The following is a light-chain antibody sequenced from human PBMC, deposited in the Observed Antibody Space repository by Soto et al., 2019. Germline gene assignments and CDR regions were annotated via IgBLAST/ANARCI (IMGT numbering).Light chain of an antibody. V-gene: IGKV1-9*01. CDR2: AAS. CDR3: QQLNSYPFT. Sequence: DIQLTQSPSFLSASVGDRVTITCRASQGISSYLAWYQQKPGKAPKLLIYAASTLQSGVPSRFSGSGSGTEFTLTITSLQPEDFATYYCQQLNSYPFTIRPGTKVDIK. J-gene: IGKJ3*01. CDR1: QGISSY.